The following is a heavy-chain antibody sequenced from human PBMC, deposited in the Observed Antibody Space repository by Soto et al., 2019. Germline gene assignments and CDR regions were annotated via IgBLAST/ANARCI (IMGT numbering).Heavy chain of an antibody. Sequence: QVQLVESGGGVVQPGRSLRLSCAASGFTFSSYGMHWVRQAPGKGLEWVAVIWYDGSNKYYAVSVKGRFTISRDNSKNTLYLQMNSLRAEDTAVYYCARGIAATVNGGYFDYWGQGTLVTVSS. V-gene: IGHV3-33*01. CDR2: IWYDGSNK. J-gene: IGHJ4*02. D-gene: IGHD4-17*01. CDR1: GFTFSSYG. CDR3: ARGIAATVNGGYFDY.